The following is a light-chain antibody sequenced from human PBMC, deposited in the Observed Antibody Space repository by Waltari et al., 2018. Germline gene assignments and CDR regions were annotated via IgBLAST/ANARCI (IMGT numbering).Light chain of an antibody. Sequence: QSMLPQPPSASGTPGQRGTISCSGSSSNIGSKTVNWYQHLPGTAPRVLIYSNNQRPSGVPDRFSGSKSGTSASLAISGLQSEDEADYYCSSWDDSVIGPVFGGGTKLTVL. CDR2: SNN. V-gene: IGLV1-44*01. CDR3: SSWDDSVIGPV. J-gene: IGLJ2*01. CDR1: SSNIGSKT.